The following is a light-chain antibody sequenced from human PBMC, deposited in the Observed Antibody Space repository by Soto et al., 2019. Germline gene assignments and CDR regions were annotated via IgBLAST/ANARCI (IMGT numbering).Light chain of an antibody. Sequence: QSALTQPASVSGSPGQSITISCTGTSSDVGDYNYVSWYQQHPSKAPKLIIYDVTNRPSGISNRFSGSKSGNTASLTISGLQAEDEADYYCSSYTSTTVIFGGGTQLTVL. CDR1: SSDVGDYNY. CDR2: DVT. J-gene: IGLJ2*01. V-gene: IGLV2-14*03. CDR3: SSYTSTTVI.